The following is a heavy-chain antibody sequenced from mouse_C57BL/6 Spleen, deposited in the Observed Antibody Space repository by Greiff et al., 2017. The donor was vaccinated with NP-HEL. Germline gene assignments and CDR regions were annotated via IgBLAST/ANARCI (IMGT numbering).Heavy chain of an antibody. CDR1: GFTFSDYG. CDR2: ISSGSSTI. V-gene: IGHV5-17*01. J-gene: IGHJ2*01. Sequence: VQLKESGGGLVKPGGSLKLSCAASGFTFSDYGMHWVRQAPEKGLEWVAYISSGSSTIYYADTVKGRFTISRDNAKNTLFLQMTSLRSEDTAMYYCARDDYRYYFDYWGQGTTLTVSS. CDR3: ARDDYRYYFDY. D-gene: IGHD2-4*01.